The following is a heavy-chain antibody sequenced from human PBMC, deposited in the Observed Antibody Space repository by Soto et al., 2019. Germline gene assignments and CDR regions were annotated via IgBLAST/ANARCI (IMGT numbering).Heavy chain of an antibody. J-gene: IGHJ4*02. CDR1: GFTFSSYG. CDR3: AKDSFREEPQYYFDY. D-gene: IGHD3-10*01. Sequence: GGSLRLSCAASGFTFSSYGMHWVRQAPGKGLEWVAVISYDGSNKYYADSVKGRFTISRDNSKNTLYLQMNSLRAEDTAVYYCAKDSFREEPQYYFDYWGQGTLVTVSS. CDR2: ISYDGSNK. V-gene: IGHV3-30*18.